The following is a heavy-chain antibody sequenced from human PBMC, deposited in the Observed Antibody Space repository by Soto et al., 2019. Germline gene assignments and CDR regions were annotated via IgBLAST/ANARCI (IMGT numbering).Heavy chain of an antibody. CDR2: IIPIFGTA. D-gene: IGHD5-18*01. Sequence: QVQLVQSGAEVKKPGSSVTVSCKASGGTFSSYTISWVRQAPGQGLEWMGGIIPIFGTANYAQKCQGRVTITTDESTSTAYMELSSLRSEDTAVYYCARGNHRWIQLWYFDLWGRGTLVTDS. V-gene: IGHV1-69*05. CDR3: ARGNHRWIQLWYFDL. J-gene: IGHJ2*01. CDR1: GGTFSSYT.